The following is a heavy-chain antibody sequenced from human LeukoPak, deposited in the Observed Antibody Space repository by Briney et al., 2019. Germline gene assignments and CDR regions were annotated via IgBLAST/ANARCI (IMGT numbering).Heavy chain of an antibody. V-gene: IGHV1-18*01. CDR2: ISAYNGNT. CDR1: GYTFTSYG. Sequence: ASVKVSCKASGYTFTSYGISWVRQAPGQGLEWMGWISAYNGNTNYAQKLQGRVTMTPDTSTSTAYMELRSLRSDDTAVYYCARDQGIVVVPAALGYFDYWGQGTLVTVSS. J-gene: IGHJ4*02. D-gene: IGHD2-2*01. CDR3: ARDQGIVVVPAALGYFDY.